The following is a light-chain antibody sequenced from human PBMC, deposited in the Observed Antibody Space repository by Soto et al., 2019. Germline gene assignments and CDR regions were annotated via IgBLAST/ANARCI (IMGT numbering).Light chain of an antibody. CDR2: GNS. V-gene: IGLV1-40*01. Sequence: VLTQPPSVSGAPGQRVTISCTGSSSNIGAGYDVHWYQQLPGTAPKLLIYGNSNRPSGVPDRFSGSKSGTSAPLAITGLQAEDEADYYCQSYDSSLSGFYVFGNGTKVTVL. J-gene: IGLJ1*01. CDR3: QSYDSSLSGFYV. CDR1: SSNIGAGYD.